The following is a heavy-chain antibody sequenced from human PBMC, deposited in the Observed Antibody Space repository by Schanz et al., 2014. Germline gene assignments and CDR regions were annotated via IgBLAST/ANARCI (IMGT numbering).Heavy chain of an antibody. CDR2: INPSVGNT. V-gene: IGHV1-69*08. CDR3: VTEKRMESGTWAKAFDI. J-gene: IGHJ3*02. CDR1: GGTFSSST. D-gene: IGHD3-3*01. Sequence: QVQLVQSGAEVKKPGSSVKVSCKASGGTFSSSTLTWVRQAPGQGLEWMGLINPSVGNTNYAQKFQGRFTMTRDTSTTTVYMELSSLRSDDTAMYYCVTEKRMESGTWAKAFDIWGQGTWVTVSS.